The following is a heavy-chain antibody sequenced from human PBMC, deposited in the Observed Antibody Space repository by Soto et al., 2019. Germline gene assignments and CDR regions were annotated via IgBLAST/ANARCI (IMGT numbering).Heavy chain of an antibody. CDR2: INPSGGTT. V-gene: IGHV1-46*03. CDR1: GYTFTSYY. D-gene: IGHD3-10*01. Sequence: ASVKVSCKASGYTFTSYYMYWVRQAPGQGLEWMGIINPSGGTTSYAQRFRGRVTMTRDTSTGTVYMELSSLRSEDTAVYYCATGGALGSQSYYSAFDYWGQGTLVTVSS. CDR3: ATGGALGSQSYYSAFDY. J-gene: IGHJ4*02.